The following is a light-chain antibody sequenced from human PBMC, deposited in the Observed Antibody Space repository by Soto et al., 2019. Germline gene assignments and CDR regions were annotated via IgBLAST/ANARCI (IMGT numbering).Light chain of an antibody. CDR2: EGS. J-gene: IGLJ2*01. CDR1: SSDVGSYNL. CDR3: CSYAGRWV. Sequence: QSVLTQPASVSGSPGQSITISCTGTSSDVGSYNLVSWYQQHPGKAPKLMIYEGSKRPSGVSNRFSGSKSGNTASLTISGLQAEDEAVYYCCSYAGRWVFGGGTKLTVL. V-gene: IGLV2-23*01.